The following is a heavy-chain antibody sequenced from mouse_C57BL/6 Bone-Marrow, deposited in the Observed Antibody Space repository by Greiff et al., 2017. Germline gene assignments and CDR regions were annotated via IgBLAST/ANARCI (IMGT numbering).Heavy chain of an antibody. J-gene: IGHJ3*01. CDR1: GYTFTSYG. Sequence: SGAELARPGASVKLSCKASGYTFTSYGISWVKQRTGQGLEWIGEIYPRSGNTYYNEKFKGKATLTADKSSSTAYMELRSLTSEDSAVYFCARSAAQATLAYWGQGTLVTVSA. CDR3: ARSAAQATLAY. V-gene: IGHV1-81*01. D-gene: IGHD3-2*02. CDR2: IYPRSGNT.